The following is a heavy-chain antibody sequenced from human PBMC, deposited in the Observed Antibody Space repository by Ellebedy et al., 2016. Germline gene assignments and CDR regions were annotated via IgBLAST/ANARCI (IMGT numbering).Heavy chain of an antibody. D-gene: IGHD2-21*02. V-gene: IGHV1-18*01. J-gene: IGHJ4*02. Sequence: ASVKVSCKASGYTFTNYGISWMRQAPGQGIEWMGWISAYNGNTNYAQKLQGRVTMTTDTSTATAYMELSGLTSDDTAVYFCARPHAFGDFYFDHWGQGSLVTVSS. CDR1: GYTFTNYG. CDR3: ARPHAFGDFYFDH. CDR2: ISAYNGNT.